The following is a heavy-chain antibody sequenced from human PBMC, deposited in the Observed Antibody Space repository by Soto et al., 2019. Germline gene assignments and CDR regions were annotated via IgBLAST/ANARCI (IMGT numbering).Heavy chain of an antibody. CDR3: AHRTTTVTWWFDP. Sequence: QITLKESGPPLVKPTQTLTLTCTFTGFSLTTSGVGVGWIRQPPGKALEWLALIYWDDDKRYSPSLMSRLTITQDTSKNQVVLTMTNMDPADTATYFWAHRTTTVTWWFDPWGQGTLVTVSS. CDR2: IYWDDDK. J-gene: IGHJ5*02. V-gene: IGHV2-5*02. D-gene: IGHD4-17*01. CDR1: GFSLTTSGVG.